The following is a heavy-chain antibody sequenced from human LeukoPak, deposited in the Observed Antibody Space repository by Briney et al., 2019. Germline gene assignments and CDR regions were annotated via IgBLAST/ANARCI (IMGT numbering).Heavy chain of an antibody. CDR1: GFTFSSYG. J-gene: IGHJ4*02. Sequence: GGSLRLSCAASGFTFSSYGMHWVRQAPGKGLEWVAVIWYDGSNKYYADSVKGRFTISRDNSKNTLYLQMNSLRAEDTAVYYCAREGYYGSGSYIDYWGQGTLVTVSS. CDR2: IWYDGSNK. D-gene: IGHD3-10*01. CDR3: AREGYYGSGSYIDY. V-gene: IGHV3-33*01.